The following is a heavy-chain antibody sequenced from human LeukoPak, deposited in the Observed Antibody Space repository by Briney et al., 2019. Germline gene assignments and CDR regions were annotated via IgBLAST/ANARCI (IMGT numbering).Heavy chain of an antibody. CDR3: ARSIGGGSGSYYPIYFDY. D-gene: IGHD3-10*01. J-gene: IGHJ4*02. CDR2: INPNSGGT. CDR1: GYTFTGYY. Sequence: ASVKVSCKASGYTFTGYYMHWVRQAPGQGLEWMGWINPNSGGTNYAQKFQGRVTMTRDTSISTAYMELSRLRSDDTAVYYCARSIGGGSGSYYPIYFDYWGQGTLVTVSS. V-gene: IGHV1-2*02.